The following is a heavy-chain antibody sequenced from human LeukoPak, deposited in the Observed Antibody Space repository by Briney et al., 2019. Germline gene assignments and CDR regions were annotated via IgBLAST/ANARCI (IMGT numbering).Heavy chain of an antibody. D-gene: IGHD3-10*01. V-gene: IGHV4-4*07. CDR1: GGSISSYH. J-gene: IGHJ6*03. Sequence: PSETLSLTCSVSGGSISSYHWTWIRQTAGKGLEWLGRTYSSGNTNYNPSLKSRLTLSVDTSRNQISLKLRSTTAADTAIYYCARWAGELWGVLSSRGPNNDYYYYMDVWGKGTTVTVSS. CDR2: TYSSGNT. CDR3: ARWAGELWGVLSSRGPNNDYYYYMDV.